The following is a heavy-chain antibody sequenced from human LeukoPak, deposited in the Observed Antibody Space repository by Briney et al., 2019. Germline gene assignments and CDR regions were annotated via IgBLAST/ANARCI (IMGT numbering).Heavy chain of an antibody. Sequence: GGSLRLSCAASGFTSSGYAMSWVRQAPGKGLEWVSAISGSGGNTYYADSVKGRFTISRDNSKNTLYLQRIGLSAEDTAVYYFPRYYCGSANYYLPFEYWGQGTLVTVSS. D-gene: IGHD3-10*01. V-gene: IGHV3-23*01. J-gene: IGHJ4*02. CDR3: PRYYCGSANYYLPFEY. CDR1: GFTSSGYA. CDR2: ISGSGGNT.